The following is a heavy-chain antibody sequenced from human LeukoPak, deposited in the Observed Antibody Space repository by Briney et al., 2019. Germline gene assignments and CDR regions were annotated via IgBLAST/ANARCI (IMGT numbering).Heavy chain of an antibody. V-gene: IGHV3-23*01. J-gene: IGHJ6*03. CDR2: VSGSGDST. CDR3: ANLGQSGGFPHIAAAGGDYYYYYMDV. D-gene: IGHD6-13*01. Sequence: PGGSLRLSCAASGITFTDFAMSWVRQVPGKGLDWVSSVSGSGDSTYYADSVQGRFTISRDNSKNTLYLQMNSLRAEDTAVYYCANLGQSGGFPHIAAAGGDYYYYYMDVWGKGTTVTVSS. CDR1: GITFTDFA.